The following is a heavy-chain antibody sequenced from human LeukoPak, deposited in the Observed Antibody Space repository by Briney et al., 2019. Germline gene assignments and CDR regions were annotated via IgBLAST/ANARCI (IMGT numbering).Heavy chain of an antibody. CDR2: IYYSGST. CDR3: ARHRYYDFWSGYYKDGLAFDFDY. CDR1: GGSISSYY. Sequence: PSETLSLTCTVSGGSISSYYWSWIRQPPGKGLEWIGYIYYSGSTNYNPSLKSRVTISVDTSKNQFSLKLSSVTAADTAVYYCARHRYYDFWSGYYKDGLAFDFDYWGQGTLVTVSS. V-gene: IGHV4-59*08. J-gene: IGHJ4*02. D-gene: IGHD3-3*01.